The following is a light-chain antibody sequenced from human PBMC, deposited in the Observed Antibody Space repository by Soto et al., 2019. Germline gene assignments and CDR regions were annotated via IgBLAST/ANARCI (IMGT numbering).Light chain of an antibody. Sequence: QSALTQPASVSGSPGQSITISCTGTSSNVGSYKLVSWYQQHPGKAPKLMIFEVNKRPSGVSNRFSGSKSGNTASLTISGLKVEDEADYHCSSYTSSSTLVLGTGTKLTVL. CDR1: SSNVGSYKL. V-gene: IGLV2-14*02. CDR2: EVN. CDR3: SSYTSSSTLV. J-gene: IGLJ1*01.